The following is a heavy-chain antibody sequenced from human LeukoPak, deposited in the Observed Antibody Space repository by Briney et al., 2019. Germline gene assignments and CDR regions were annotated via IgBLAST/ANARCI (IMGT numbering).Heavy chain of an antibody. CDR1: GGTFSSYA. D-gene: IGHD6-13*01. CDR3: ARGRIAPAGPGFDP. Sequence: ASVKVSCKASGGTFSSYAISWVRQAPGQGLEWMGRIIPIFGIANYAQKFQGRVTITADKSTSTAYMELSSLRSEDTAVYYCARGRIAPAGPGFDPWGKGTLVTVSP. J-gene: IGHJ5*02. V-gene: IGHV1-69*04. CDR2: IIPIFGIA.